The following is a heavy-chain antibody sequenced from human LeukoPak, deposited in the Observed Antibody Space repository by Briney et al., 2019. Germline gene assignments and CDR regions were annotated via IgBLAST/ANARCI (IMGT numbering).Heavy chain of an antibody. CDR3: AREKRFLGYFDY. CDR1: GFTFSSYA. J-gene: IGHJ4*02. CDR2: ISYDGSNK. D-gene: IGHD3-3*01. Sequence: PGGSLRLSCAASGFTFSSYAMHWVRQAPGKGLEWVAVISYDGSNKYYADSVKGRFTISRDNSKNTLYLQMNSLRAEDTAVYYCAREKRFLGYFDYWGQGNLVTVSS. V-gene: IGHV3-30-3*01.